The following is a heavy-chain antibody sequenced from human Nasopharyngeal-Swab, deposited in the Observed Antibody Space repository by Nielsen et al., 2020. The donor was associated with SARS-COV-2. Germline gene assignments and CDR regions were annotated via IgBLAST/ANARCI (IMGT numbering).Heavy chain of an antibody. CDR1: GFPFSSYA. J-gene: IGHJ5*02. Sequence: GSLNLSCAASGFPFSSYAMSWVRQAPGKGLEWVSAISGSGGSTYYADSVKGRFTISRDNSKNTLYLQMNSLRAEDTAVYYCAKDSTMVRGRGGFDPWGQGTLVTVSS. V-gene: IGHV3-23*01. CDR2: ISGSGGST. CDR3: AKDSTMVRGRGGFDP. D-gene: IGHD3-10*01.